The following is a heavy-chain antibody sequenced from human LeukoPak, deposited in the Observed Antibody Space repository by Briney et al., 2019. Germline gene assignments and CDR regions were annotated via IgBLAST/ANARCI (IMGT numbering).Heavy chain of an antibody. D-gene: IGHD2-2*02. J-gene: IGHJ4*02. Sequence: PGGSLRLSCAASGFTFSTYGMHWVRQVPGKGLEWVAFIRYDGSYKYYADSVKGRFTISRDNSKNTLYLQMNSLRAEDTAVYYCAKDSSTHCSSNGCYTPSGLDYWGQGTLVTVSS. CDR1: GFTFSTYG. V-gene: IGHV3-30*02. CDR2: IRYDGSYK. CDR3: AKDSSTHCSSNGCYTPSGLDY.